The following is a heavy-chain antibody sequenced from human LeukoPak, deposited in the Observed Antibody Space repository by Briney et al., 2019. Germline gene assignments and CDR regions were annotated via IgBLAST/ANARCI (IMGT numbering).Heavy chain of an antibody. CDR1: GYTFTSYD. V-gene: IGHV1-18*01. Sequence: ASVKVSCKASGYTFTSYDINWVRQATGQGLEWMGWISAFNGNTNYAQNLQGRVTMTTDTSTSTAYMELRSLRSDDTAVYYCARGGGTYSAFDIWGQGTMVTVSS. CDR3: ARGGGTYSAFDI. D-gene: IGHD1-26*01. J-gene: IGHJ3*02. CDR2: ISAFNGNT.